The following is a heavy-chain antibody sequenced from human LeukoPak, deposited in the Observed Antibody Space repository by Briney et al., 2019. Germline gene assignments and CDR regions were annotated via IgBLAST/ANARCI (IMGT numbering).Heavy chain of an antibody. J-gene: IGHJ4*02. V-gene: IGHV3-23*01. D-gene: IGHD5-18*01. Sequence: GASLRLSCTASGFTFSSYAMSWVRQAPGKGLEWVSAISGSAGGTYYADSVKGRFTTSRDNSKNTVYLHMNSLRAEDTAAYYCAKGSGTAMVLFDYWGQGTLVTVSS. CDR2: ISGSAGGT. CDR3: AKGSGTAMVLFDY. CDR1: GFTFSSYA.